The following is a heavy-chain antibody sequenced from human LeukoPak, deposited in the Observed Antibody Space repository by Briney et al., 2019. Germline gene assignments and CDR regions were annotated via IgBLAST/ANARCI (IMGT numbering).Heavy chain of an antibody. Sequence: GRSLRLSCAASGFTFSDYILDWVRQAPGKGLEWLGRIRRGANSYTTEYAASVKGRFTISRDDSENSLYLHMNSLKTEDTAVYHCSRDGGEGGNSAFDIWGQGTMVTVSS. CDR3: SRDGGEGGNSAFDI. CDR2: IRRGANSYTT. D-gene: IGHD3-16*01. CDR1: GFTFSDYI. J-gene: IGHJ3*02. V-gene: IGHV3-72*01.